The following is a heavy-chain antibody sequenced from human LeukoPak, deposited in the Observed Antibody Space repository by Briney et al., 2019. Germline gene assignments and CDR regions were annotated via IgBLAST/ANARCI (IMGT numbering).Heavy chain of an antibody. V-gene: IGHV1-8*02. CDR2: MNPNSGNT. CDR3: ARGTKLGSPIDGYYYYGMDV. CDR1: GYTFTSYG. Sequence: GASVKVSCKASGYTFTSYGISWVRQAPGQGLEWMGWMNPNSGNTGYAQKFQGRVTMTRNTSISTAYMELSSLRSEDTAVYYCARGTKLGSPIDGYYYYGMDVWGQGTTVTVSS. D-gene: IGHD3-10*01. J-gene: IGHJ6*02.